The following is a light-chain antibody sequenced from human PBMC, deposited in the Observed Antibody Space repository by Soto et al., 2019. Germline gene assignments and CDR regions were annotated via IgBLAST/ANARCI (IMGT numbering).Light chain of an antibody. CDR2: DVS. Sequence: QSVLTQPASVSGSPGQSITISCTGTSSDVGGYNYVSWYQQHPGKAPKLMIYDVSNRPSGVYNRFSGSKSGNTASLTISGIQAEDEADYYCSSYTRSSTPYVFGTGTQLTVL. J-gene: IGLJ1*01. CDR1: SSDVGGYNY. CDR3: SSYTRSSTPYV. V-gene: IGLV2-14*01.